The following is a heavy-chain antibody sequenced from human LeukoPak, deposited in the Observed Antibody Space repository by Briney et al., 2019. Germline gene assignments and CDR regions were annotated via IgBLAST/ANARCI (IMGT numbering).Heavy chain of an antibody. Sequence: GASLRLSCAASGFTFSSYAMSWVRQAPGKGLEWVSAISGSGGSTYYADSVKGRSTISRDNSKNTLYLQMNSLRAEDTAVYYCAKSPRGYCSGGSCYYLDYWGQGTLVTVSS. V-gene: IGHV3-23*01. D-gene: IGHD2-15*01. CDR2: ISGSGGST. CDR3: AKSPRGYCSGGSCYYLDY. CDR1: GFTFSSYA. J-gene: IGHJ4*02.